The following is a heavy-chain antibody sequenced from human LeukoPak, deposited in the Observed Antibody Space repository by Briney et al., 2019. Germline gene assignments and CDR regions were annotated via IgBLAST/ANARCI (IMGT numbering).Heavy chain of an antibody. D-gene: IGHD1-26*01. V-gene: IGHV4-39*07. CDR3: ARRVGAHDAFDI. J-gene: IGHJ3*02. CDR1: GGSLSSSNYY. CDR2: IYYSGST. Sequence: PSGTLSLTCTVSGGSLSSSNYYWGWIRQPPGKGLEWIGSIYYSGSTYYSPSLKSRVTISVDTPKNQFSLKLSSVTAADAAVYYCARRVGAHDAFDIWGQGTMVTVSS.